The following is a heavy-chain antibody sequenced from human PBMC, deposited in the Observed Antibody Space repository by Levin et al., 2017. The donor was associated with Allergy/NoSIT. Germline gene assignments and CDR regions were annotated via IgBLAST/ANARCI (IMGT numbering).Heavy chain of an antibody. J-gene: IGHJ4*02. CDR3: ATSPSTIFGVVNLALQFYFDS. V-gene: IGHV3-11*01. Sequence: GGSLRLSCAASGFRFSDFYMNWIRQAPGKGLEWISYISNSGSTIDYAESVNGRFTISRDNAKNSLYLQMNSLRAEDTAIYYCATSPSTIFGVVNLALQFYFDSWGQGTLVTVSS. D-gene: IGHD3-3*01. CDR2: ISNSGSTI. CDR1: GFRFSDFY.